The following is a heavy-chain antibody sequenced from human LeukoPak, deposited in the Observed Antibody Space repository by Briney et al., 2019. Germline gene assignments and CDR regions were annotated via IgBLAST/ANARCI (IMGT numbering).Heavy chain of an antibody. CDR3: ARVDPGMQQLVPGPY. CDR1: GYTFTSYG. D-gene: IGHD6-13*01. V-gene: IGHV1-18*01. J-gene: IGHJ4*02. Sequence: ASVKVSCKASGYTFTSYGISWVRQAPGQGLEWMGWISAYNGNTNYAQKLQGRVTMTTDTSTSTAYMEPRSLRSDDTAVYYCARVDPGMQQLVPGPYWGQGTLVTVSS. CDR2: ISAYNGNT.